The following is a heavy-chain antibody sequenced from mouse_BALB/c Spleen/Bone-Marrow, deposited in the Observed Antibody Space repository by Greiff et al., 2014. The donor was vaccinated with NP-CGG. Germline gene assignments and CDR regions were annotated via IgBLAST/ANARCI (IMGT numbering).Heavy chain of an antibody. V-gene: IGHV2-9*02. CDR3: SRITTATGAIDY. CDR2: IWADGST. D-gene: IGHD1-2*01. Sequence: VKLVESGPGLVAPSQSLSITCTVSGFSLTSYGVHWVRQPPGKGLEWLGAIWADGSTNYYSALMSRLSISKDNSKSQVFLKMNSLQTDDTAMYYCSRITTATGAIDYWGQGTSVTVSS. J-gene: IGHJ4*01. CDR1: GFSLTSYG.